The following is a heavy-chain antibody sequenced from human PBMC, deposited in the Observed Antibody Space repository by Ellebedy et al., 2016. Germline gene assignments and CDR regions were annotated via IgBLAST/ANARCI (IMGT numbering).Heavy chain of an antibody. Sequence: GESLKISXAPSGFTFSDYYMSWIRQAPGKGLEWIAYISVSGTTIYYADSVKGRFTISRDDAKNSLYLQMNSLRAEDTAVYYCARDKADDNYGTTFDYWGQGTPVTVSS. CDR1: GFTFSDYY. D-gene: IGHD1-7*01. CDR2: ISVSGTTI. CDR3: ARDKADDNYGTTFDY. J-gene: IGHJ4*02. V-gene: IGHV3-11*01.